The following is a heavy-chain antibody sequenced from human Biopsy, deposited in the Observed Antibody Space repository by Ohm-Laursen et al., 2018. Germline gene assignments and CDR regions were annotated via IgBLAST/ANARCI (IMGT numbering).Heavy chain of an antibody. Sequence: TLSLTCTVSGVSINGGRYYWNWLRHHPGKGLAWIGNIFYSANTYYNPSLKSRVTISVDTSKNQFSLKLSSVTAADTAVYYCARLGSGDYFPTFFDFWGQGVLVTVSS. CDR2: IFYSANT. D-gene: IGHD5-12*01. CDR3: ARLGSGDYFPTFFDF. J-gene: IGHJ4*02. V-gene: IGHV4-31*03. CDR1: GVSINGGRYY.